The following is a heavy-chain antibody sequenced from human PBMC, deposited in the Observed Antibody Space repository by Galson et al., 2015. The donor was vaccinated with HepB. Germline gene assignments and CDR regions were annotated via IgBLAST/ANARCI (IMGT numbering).Heavy chain of an antibody. D-gene: IGHD3-22*01. Sequence: SLRLSCAASGFTFSDYYMSWIRQAPGKGLEWLSYISASTIYTNYADSVKGRFTISRDNFKNTLFLQMSSLRAEDTAVYYCAKGGHYSFNDYWGQGTLVTVSS. V-gene: IGHV3-11*05. CDR3: AKGGHYSFNDY. J-gene: IGHJ4*02. CDR1: GFTFSDYY. CDR2: ISASTIYT.